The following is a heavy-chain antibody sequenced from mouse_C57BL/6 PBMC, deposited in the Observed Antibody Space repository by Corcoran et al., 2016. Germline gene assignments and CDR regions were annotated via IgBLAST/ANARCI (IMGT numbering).Heavy chain of an antibody. D-gene: IGHD3-2*02. V-gene: IGHV9-3*01. CDR2: INTYSGVP. J-gene: IGHJ4*01. CDR1: GYTFTTYG. Sequence: QIQLVQSGPELKKPGETVKISCKASGYTFTTYGMSWVKQAPGKGLKWMGWINTYSGVPTYADDFKGRFAFSLETSASTAYLQINNLKNEDTATYFCARFLTAQATGYAMDYWGQGTSVIVSS. CDR3: ARFLTAQATGYAMDY.